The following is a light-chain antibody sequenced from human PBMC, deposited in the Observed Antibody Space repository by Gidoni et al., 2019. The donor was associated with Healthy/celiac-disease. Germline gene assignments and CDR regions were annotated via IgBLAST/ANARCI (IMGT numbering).Light chain of an antibody. Sequence: EIVLTQSPGTLSLSPGERATLSCSASQSVSSSYLAWYQQKPGQAPRLLIYGASSRATSIPDRISGSGSGTDFTITISRLEHEDVAVYYWQQYGSSPRTFGQGTKLEIK. CDR3: QQYGSSPRT. J-gene: IGKJ2*01. CDR1: QSVSSSY. CDR2: GAS. V-gene: IGKV3-20*01.